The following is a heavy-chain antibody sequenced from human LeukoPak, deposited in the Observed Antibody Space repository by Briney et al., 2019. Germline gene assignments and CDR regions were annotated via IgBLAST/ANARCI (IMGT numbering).Heavy chain of an antibody. D-gene: IGHD1-26*01. J-gene: IGHJ4*02. V-gene: IGHV3-30*03. Sequence: GGSLRLSCAASGFTFSSYGMHWVRQAPGKGLEWVAVISYDGSNKYYADSVKGRFTISRDNSKNTLYLQMNSLRSEDTAVYYCARGLGTPRDWGQGTLVTVSS. CDR1: GFTFSSYG. CDR3: ARGLGTPRD. CDR2: ISYDGSNK.